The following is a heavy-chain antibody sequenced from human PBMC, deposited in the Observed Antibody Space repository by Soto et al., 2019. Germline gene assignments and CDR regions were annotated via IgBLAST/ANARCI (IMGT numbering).Heavy chain of an antibody. J-gene: IGHJ5*02. CDR3: ARPLYYGSGSYVYNWLDP. CDR1: GYTFINYG. CDR2: ISYSGNT. Sequence: ASVKVSCKASGYTFINYGISWVRQAPGQGLEWMGWISYSGNTNYAQKLQGRVTMTTDTSTSTAYMELRGLRSDDTAVYYFARPLYYGSGSYVYNWLDPWGQGTLVTVSS. D-gene: IGHD3-10*01. V-gene: IGHV1-18*01.